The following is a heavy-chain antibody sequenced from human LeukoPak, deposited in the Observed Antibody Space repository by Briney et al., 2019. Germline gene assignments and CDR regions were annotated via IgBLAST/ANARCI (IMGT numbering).Heavy chain of an antibody. CDR1: SYSFTSYA. J-gene: IGHJ6*02. V-gene: IGHV1-18*04. Sequence: ASVKVSCKASSYSFTSYAINWVRKAHGQGLEWVGSITAYNGNTEYAQKVQGRVTMTTDASTSTAHMELVSLTSDDTAVYYCARDPLRSTWSTYNNAMDVWGQGTTVTVS. CDR3: ARDPLRSTWSTYNNAMDV. D-gene: IGHD6-13*01. CDR2: ITAYNGNT.